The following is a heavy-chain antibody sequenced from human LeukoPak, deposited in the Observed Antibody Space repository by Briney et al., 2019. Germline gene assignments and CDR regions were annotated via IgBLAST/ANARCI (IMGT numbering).Heavy chain of an antibody. V-gene: IGHV3-21*01. J-gene: IGHJ3*02. Sequence: PGGSLRLSYAASGFTFSSYSMNWVRQAPGKGLEWVSSISSSSSYIYYADSVKGRFTISRDNAKNSLYLQMNSLRAEDTAVYYCARDRRGGAFDIWGQGTMVTVS. D-gene: IGHD3-16*01. CDR3: ARDRRGGAFDI. CDR1: GFTFSSYS. CDR2: ISSSSSYI.